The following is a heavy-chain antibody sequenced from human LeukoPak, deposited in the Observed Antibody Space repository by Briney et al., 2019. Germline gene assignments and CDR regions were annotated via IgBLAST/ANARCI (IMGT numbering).Heavy chain of an antibody. V-gene: IGHV4-61*02. J-gene: IGHJ4*02. Sequence: SQTLSLTCTVSGGSISSGSYYWSWIRQPAGKGLEWIGRIYTSGSTNYNPSLKSRVTISVDTSKSQFSLKLSSVTAADTAVYYCARGPLGGVVVTYWGQGTLVTVSS. D-gene: IGHD3-22*01. CDR1: GGSISSGSYY. CDR3: ARGPLGGVVVTY. CDR2: IYTSGST.